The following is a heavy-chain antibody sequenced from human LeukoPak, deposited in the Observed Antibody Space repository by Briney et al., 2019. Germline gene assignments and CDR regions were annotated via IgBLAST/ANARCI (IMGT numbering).Heavy chain of an antibody. CDR2: IYYSGST. D-gene: IGHD4-17*01. CDR1: GGSISSYY. J-gene: IGHJ4*02. Sequence: PSETLSLTCTVSGGSISSYYWSWIRQPPGKGLEWIGYIYYSGSTNYNPSLKSRVTISVDTSKNQFSLKLSSVTAADTAVYYCARVKGYGDFIAPYYFDYWGQGTLVTVSS. V-gene: IGHV4-59*01. CDR3: ARVKGYGDFIAPYYFDY.